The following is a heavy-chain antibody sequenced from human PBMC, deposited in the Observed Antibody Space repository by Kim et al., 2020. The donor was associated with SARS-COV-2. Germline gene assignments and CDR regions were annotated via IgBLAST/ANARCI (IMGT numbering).Heavy chain of an antibody. CDR1: GYTFTSYY. Sequence: ASVKVSCKASGYTFTSYYMHWVRQAPGQGLECMGIINPSGGSTSYAQKFQGRVTMTRDTSTSTVYMELSSLRSEDTAVYYCARDLCRYCSGGSCYSCYYYYGMDVWGQGTTVTVSS. J-gene: IGHJ6*02. V-gene: IGHV1-46*01. CDR3: ARDLCRYCSGGSCYSCYYYYGMDV. CDR2: INPSGGST. D-gene: IGHD2-15*01.